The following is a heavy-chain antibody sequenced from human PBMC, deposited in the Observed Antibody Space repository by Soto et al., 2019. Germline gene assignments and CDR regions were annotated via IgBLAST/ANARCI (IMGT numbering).Heavy chain of an antibody. CDR2: ISSNGGRT. CDR3: AKYSELPYEAYLQQ. J-gene: IGHJ1*01. D-gene: IGHD1-7*01. V-gene: IGHV3-23*01. Sequence: GGSLRLSCAASGFTFSVYAMSWVRQAPGKGLEWVSAISSNGGRTFYADSLRGRFTISRDNSKSALYLQMNNLRAEDTAIYYCAKYSELPYEAYLQQWGQGTLVTVS. CDR1: GFTFSVYA.